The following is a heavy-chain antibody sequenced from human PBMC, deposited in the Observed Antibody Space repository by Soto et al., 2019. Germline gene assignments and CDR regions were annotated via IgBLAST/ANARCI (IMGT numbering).Heavy chain of an antibody. CDR2: INPSGGST. V-gene: IGHV1-46*01. Sequence: QVQLVQSGAEVKKPGASVKVSCKASGYTFTSYYMHWVRQAPGQGLAWMGIINPSGGSTSYAQKCQGRVTRTRDTSTSTGYMERSSLRSEDTAVDYCARVRARIQQMVLGYWGQGTLVTVSS. CDR1: GYTFTSYY. J-gene: IGHJ4*02. D-gene: IGHD6-13*01. CDR3: ARVRARIQQMVLGY.